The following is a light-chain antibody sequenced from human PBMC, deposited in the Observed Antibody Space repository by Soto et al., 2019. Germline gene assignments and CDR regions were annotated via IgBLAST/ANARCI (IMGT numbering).Light chain of an antibody. CDR1: QSISSY. V-gene: IGKV1-39*01. J-gene: IGKJ1*01. CDR2: AAS. Sequence: DNQMTQSPSSLSAPVRHLVTITFLSSQSISSYLNWYQQKPGKAPKVLIYAASSLQSGIPSRFSGSGSGTDFTLTISRLQHEDFATYYCQQSYSSPWTFGQGTKVDSK. CDR3: QQSYSSPWT.